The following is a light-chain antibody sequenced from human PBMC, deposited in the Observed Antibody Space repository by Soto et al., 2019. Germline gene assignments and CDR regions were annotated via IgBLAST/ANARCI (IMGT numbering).Light chain of an antibody. CDR3: QQDHNGPPQDT. Sequence: EIVMTQSPATLSVSPGERATLSCRASQTISSNLAWYQQKPGQAPRLLIHGASTRATGVPARFSGSGSGTEFTLTISSLQSEDLAGYYGQQDHNGPPQDTFGQGTKLQIK. CDR2: GAS. CDR1: QTISSN. V-gene: IGKV3-15*01. J-gene: IGKJ2*01.